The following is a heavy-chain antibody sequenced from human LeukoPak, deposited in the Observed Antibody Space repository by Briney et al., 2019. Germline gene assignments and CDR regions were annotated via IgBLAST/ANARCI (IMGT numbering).Heavy chain of an antibody. CDR2: IYYSGST. J-gene: IGHJ4*02. CDR1: GGSISSSSYY. V-gene: IGHV4-39*07. D-gene: IGHD4-23*01. CDR3: ARDRVVTDFDY. Sequence: SETLSLTCTVSGGSISSSSYYWGWIRQPPGKGLEWIGSIYYSGSTYYNPSLKSRVTISVDTSKNQFSLRLSSVTAADTAVYYCARDRVVTDFDYWGQGTLVTVSS.